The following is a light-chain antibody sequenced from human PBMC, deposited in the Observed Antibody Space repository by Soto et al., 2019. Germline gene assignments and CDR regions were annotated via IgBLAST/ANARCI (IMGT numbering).Light chain of an antibody. CDR1: QHVSSH. Sequence: ERVMTQSPATLSVSPGEGATLSCRANQHVSSHIAWYQHKPGQAPRLLIHAASTRAPGVPVRFSGSGSGTEFTHTISSLQFEDFAVYYCQQYQNWPFPFGQGTKLEIK. J-gene: IGKJ2*01. CDR2: AAS. V-gene: IGKV3-15*01. CDR3: QQYQNWPFP.